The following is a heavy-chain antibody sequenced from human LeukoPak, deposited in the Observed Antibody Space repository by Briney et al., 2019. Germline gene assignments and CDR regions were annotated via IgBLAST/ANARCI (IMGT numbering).Heavy chain of an antibody. CDR1: GGSISSYY. J-gene: IGHJ3*02. D-gene: IGHD3-3*01. Sequence: PSETLSLTCAVSGGSISSYYWSWIRQPPGKGLEWIGFIYYSGSTNYNPSLESRVTLSVDTSKKQFSLKLRSVTAADTAVYYCARPQRGYYPYDGFDIWGQGTMVTVSS. V-gene: IGHV4-59*01. CDR2: IYYSGST. CDR3: ARPQRGYYPYDGFDI.